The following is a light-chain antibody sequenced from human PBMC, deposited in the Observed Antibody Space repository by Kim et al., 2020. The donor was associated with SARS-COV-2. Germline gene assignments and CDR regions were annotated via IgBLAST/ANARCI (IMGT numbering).Light chain of an antibody. J-gene: IGLJ2*01. CDR2: GKN. V-gene: IGLV3-19*01. CDR3: NSRDSNDNVV. CDR1: SLRSYY. Sequence: VALGQTGRITCQGDSLRSYYATWYQQQPGQAPILVIYGKNNRPSGIPDRFSGSSSGNTASLTITGTQAGDEADYYCNSRDSNDNVVFGGGTKLTVL.